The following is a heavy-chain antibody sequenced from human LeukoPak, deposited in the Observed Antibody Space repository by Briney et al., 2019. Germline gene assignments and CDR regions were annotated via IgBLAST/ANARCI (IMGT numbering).Heavy chain of an antibody. V-gene: IGHV1-46*01. CDR3: ARDKDYYDSSGYYYIDY. CDR2: INPSGGST. J-gene: IGHJ4*02. CDR1: GYTFTSYY. Sequence: GASVKVSCKASGYTFTSYYMHWVRQAPGQGLEWMGIINPSGGSTSYAQKFQGKVTMTRDTSTSTGYMELSSLRSEDTAVYYCARDKDYYDSSGYYYIDYRGQGTLVTVSS. D-gene: IGHD3-22*01.